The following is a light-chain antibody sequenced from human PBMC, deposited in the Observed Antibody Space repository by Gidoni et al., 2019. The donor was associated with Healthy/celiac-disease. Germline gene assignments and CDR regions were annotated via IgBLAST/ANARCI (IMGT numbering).Light chain of an antibody. CDR3: SSYTSSSTLGI. CDR1: SSDVGGYTF. V-gene: IGLV2-14*01. J-gene: IGLJ2*01. CDR2: DVS. Sequence: QSPLTQPASVAGSPGQSLTISCPGTSSDVGGYTFVSWYQQHPRKTPTLMIYDVSNRPSGVSTRFSGSKSGSTAALTISGLQAEDEADYYCSSYTSSSTLGIFGGGTKLTVL.